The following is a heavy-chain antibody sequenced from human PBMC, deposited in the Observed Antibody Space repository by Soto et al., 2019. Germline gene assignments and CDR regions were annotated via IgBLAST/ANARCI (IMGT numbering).Heavy chain of an antibody. CDR2: INAGNGNT. CDR3: ARGGDTPGITIFGVVIWAPLDY. J-gene: IGHJ4*02. V-gene: IGHV1-3*01. CDR1: GYTFTSYA. Sequence: ASVKVSCKASGYTFTSYAMHWVRQAPGQRLEWMGWINAGNGNTKYSQKFQGRVTITRDTSASTAYMELSSLRSEDTAVYYCARGGDTPGITIFGVVIWAPLDYWGQGTLVTVSS. D-gene: IGHD3-3*01.